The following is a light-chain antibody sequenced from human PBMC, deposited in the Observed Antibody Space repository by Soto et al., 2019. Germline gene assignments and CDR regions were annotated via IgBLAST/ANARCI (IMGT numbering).Light chain of an antibody. Sequence: EIVLTQSPGTLSLSPGERATLSCRASQSVSSSYLAWYQQKPGQAPMLLIYGVSSRATGIPDWFSGSGSGTEFTLTISRLEPEDFAVYYCQQYSSSPRTFGQGTKLEIK. J-gene: IGKJ2*01. CDR3: QQYSSSPRT. CDR1: QSVSSSY. CDR2: GVS. V-gene: IGKV3-20*01.